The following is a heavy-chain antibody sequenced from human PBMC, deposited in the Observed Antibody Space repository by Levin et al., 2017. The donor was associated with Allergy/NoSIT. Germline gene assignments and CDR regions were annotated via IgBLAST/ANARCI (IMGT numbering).Heavy chain of an antibody. CDR3: ARGKSVTSGWLNWFDP. CDR2: VSATGGSS. Sequence: PSGGSLRLSCAASGFTFSSYPMSWVRQAPGKGLEWVSAVSATGGSSYYADSVKGRFTISRDNSDNTLYLQMNSLRAEDTALYYCARGKSVTSGWLNWFDPWGQGTLVTVSS. J-gene: IGHJ5*02. CDR1: GFTFSSYP. D-gene: IGHD6-19*01. V-gene: IGHV3-23*01.